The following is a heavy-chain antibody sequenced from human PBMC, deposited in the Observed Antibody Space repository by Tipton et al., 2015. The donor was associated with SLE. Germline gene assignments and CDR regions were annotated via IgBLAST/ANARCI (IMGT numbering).Heavy chain of an antibody. D-gene: IGHD6-13*01. J-gene: IGHJ3*02. CDR1: GGSFSGYY. Sequence: TLSLTCAVYGGSFSGYYWSWIRQPPGKGLEWIGEITHSGRTNYNPSLKSRVTISVDTSKNQFSLKLSSVTAADTAVYYCARGLGYSSSWYLDAFDIWGQGTMVTVSS. CDR2: ITHSGRT. V-gene: IGHV4-34*01. CDR3: ARGLGYSSSWYLDAFDI.